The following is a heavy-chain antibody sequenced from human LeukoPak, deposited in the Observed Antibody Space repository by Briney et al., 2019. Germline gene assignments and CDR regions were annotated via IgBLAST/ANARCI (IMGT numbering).Heavy chain of an antibody. J-gene: IGHJ4*02. D-gene: IGHD3-22*01. CDR1: GYTFTGYY. Sequence: GASVKVSCKASGYTFTGYYMHWVRQAPGQGLEWMGWINPNSGGTNYAQKFQGRVTMTRDTSISTAYMELSRLRSDDTAVYYCARDLVPYYYDSSGSYFDYWGQGTLVTVSS. CDR2: INPNSGGT. CDR3: ARDLVPYYYDSSGSYFDY. V-gene: IGHV1-2*02.